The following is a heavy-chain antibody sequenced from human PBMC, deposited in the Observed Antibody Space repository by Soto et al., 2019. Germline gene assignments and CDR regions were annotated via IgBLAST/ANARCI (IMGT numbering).Heavy chain of an antibody. V-gene: IGHV3-48*02. CDR2: ISSRNTK. Sequence: ELQLVESGGGLVQPGGSLRLSCATSGFRFSHYDMNWVRQAPGKGLEWVSYISSRNTKYYADSVKGRFTISRDNAENSLFLQMNSLRDEDTAVYFCAIHDQYYSYGMDVWGQGTTVTVSS. CDR1: GFRFSHYD. CDR3: AIHDQYYSYGMDV. J-gene: IGHJ6*02. D-gene: IGHD1-1*01.